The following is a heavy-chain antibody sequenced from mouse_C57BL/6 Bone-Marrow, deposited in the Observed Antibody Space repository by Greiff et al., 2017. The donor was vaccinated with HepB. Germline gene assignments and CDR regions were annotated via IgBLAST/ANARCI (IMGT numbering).Heavy chain of an antibody. Sequence: VQLVESGAELARPGASVKLSCKASGYTFTSYGISWVKQRTGQGLEWIGEIYPRSGNTYYNEKFKGKATLTADKSSSTAYMELRSLTSEDSAVYFCAREDYYGSSPYWYFDVWGTGTTVTVSS. CDR3: AREDYYGSSPYWYFDV. D-gene: IGHD1-1*01. CDR2: IYPRSGNT. J-gene: IGHJ1*03. V-gene: IGHV1-81*01. CDR1: GYTFTSYG.